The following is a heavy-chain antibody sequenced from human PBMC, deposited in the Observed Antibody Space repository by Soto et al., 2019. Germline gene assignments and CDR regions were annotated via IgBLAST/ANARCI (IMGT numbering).Heavy chain of an antibody. CDR2: ISGSGGRT. J-gene: IGHJ3*02. D-gene: IGHD1-7*01. CDR3: ARRNWNYGAFDI. Sequence: PGGSLRLSCAASGFTFSSYAMSWVRQAPGKGLEWVSGISGSGGRTYYADSVKGRFTISRDNSKNTLYLQMNSLRVEDTAVYYCARRNWNYGAFDIWGQGTMVTV. V-gene: IGHV3-23*01. CDR1: GFTFSSYA.